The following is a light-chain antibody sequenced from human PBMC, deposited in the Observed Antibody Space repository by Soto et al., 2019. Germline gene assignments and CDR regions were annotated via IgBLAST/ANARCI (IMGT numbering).Light chain of an antibody. CDR1: SSNIGNNA. J-gene: IGLJ1*01. CDR3: GTWDTSLSTPYV. CDR2: DNN. Sequence: QSVLTQPPSVSEAPRQRVTISCSGSSSNIGNNAVSWYQQVPGTAPKLLIYDNNKRPSGIPDRFSGSKSGTSATLGITGLQTGDEADYYCGTWDTSLSTPYVFGTGTKITVL. V-gene: IGLV1-51*01.